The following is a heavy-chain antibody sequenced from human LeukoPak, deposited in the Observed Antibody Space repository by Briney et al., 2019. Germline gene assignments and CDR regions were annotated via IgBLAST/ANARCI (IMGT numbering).Heavy chain of an antibody. J-gene: IGHJ4*02. Sequence: GGSLRLSCAASGFTFSSYAMSWVRQAPGKGLEWVSAISGSGGSTYYADSVKGRFTISRDNSKNTLYLQMNSLRAEDTAVYYCAKPYDSSGYYRVYYFDYWGQGTLVTVSS. CDR1: GFTFSSYA. CDR3: AKPYDSSGYYRVYYFDY. D-gene: IGHD3-22*01. CDR2: ISGSGGST. V-gene: IGHV3-23*01.